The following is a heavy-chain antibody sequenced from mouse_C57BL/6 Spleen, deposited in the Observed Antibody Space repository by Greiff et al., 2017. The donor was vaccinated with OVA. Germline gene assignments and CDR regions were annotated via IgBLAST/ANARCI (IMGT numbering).Heavy chain of an antibody. Sequence: VQLQQPGAELVMPGASVKLSCKASGYTFTSYWMHWVKQRPGQGLEWIGEIDPSDSYTNYNQKFKGKSTLTVDKSSSTAYMQLSSLTSEDSAVYYCARGGYDDGDYWGQGTTLTVSS. CDR3: ARGGYDDGDY. V-gene: IGHV1-69*01. CDR2: IDPSDSYT. CDR1: GYTFTSYW. J-gene: IGHJ2*01. D-gene: IGHD2-2*01.